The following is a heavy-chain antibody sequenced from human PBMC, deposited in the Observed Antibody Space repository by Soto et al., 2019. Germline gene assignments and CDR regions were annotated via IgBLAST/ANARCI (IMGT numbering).Heavy chain of an antibody. Sequence: ASVKVSCKVSGYTLTELSMHWGRQAPGKGLEWMGGFDPEDGETIYAQKFQGRVTMTEDTSTDTAYMELSSLRSEDTAVYYCATVSLPQLLLPPARAFDIWGQGTMVTVSS. J-gene: IGHJ3*02. V-gene: IGHV1-24*01. CDR3: ATVSLPQLLLPPARAFDI. CDR1: GYTLTELS. D-gene: IGHD2-15*01. CDR2: FDPEDGET.